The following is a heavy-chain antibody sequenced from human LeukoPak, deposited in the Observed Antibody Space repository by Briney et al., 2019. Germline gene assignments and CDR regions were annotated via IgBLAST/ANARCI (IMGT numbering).Heavy chain of an antibody. Sequence: SETLSLTCTVSGGSTSSYYWSWIRQPPGKGLEWIGYIYDSGSTNYNPSLKSRVTISLDTSKNQFSLKLNSVTAADTAVYYCARTLFPSWFDPWGQGTLVTVSS. CDR1: GGSTSSYY. J-gene: IGHJ5*02. CDR2: IYDSGST. V-gene: IGHV4-59*08. CDR3: ARTLFPSWFDP.